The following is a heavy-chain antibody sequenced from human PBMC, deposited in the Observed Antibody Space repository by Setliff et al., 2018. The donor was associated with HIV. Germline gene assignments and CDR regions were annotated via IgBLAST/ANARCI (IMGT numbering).Heavy chain of an antibody. CDR2: LDTDGTT. Sequence: NLRETLSLTCNVSGTSIRDKSWSWIRQPAGKGLEWIGHLDTDGTTEYNPSLNSRVTIFLELSKNQVSLILTSVTAADTAIYYCARNFLYSTFFSSPGPGGSNYWGQGILVTVSS. V-gene: IGHV4-4*07. CDR1: GTSIRDKS. J-gene: IGHJ4*02. D-gene: IGHD2-8*01. CDR3: ARNFLYSTFFSSPGPGGSNY.